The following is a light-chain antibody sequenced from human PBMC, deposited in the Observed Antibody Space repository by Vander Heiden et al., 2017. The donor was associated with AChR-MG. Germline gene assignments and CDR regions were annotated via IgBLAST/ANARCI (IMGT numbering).Light chain of an antibody. CDR2: DAA. Sequence: DIQMTQSPSSLSASVGDRVTITCQASQDISDYLNWVHQKPGKAPKLLSYDAANLETGVSSTFSGFGAGTHFTFIMSSLQPEDVATYYCQQYDSLPLTFGGGTKVEI. CDR1: QDISDY. V-gene: IGKV1-33*01. J-gene: IGKJ4*01. CDR3: QQYDSLPLT.